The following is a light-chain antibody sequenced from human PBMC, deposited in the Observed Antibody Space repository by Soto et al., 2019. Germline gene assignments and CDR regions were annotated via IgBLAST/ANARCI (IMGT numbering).Light chain of an antibody. Sequence: EIVLTQSPATLSSSPGERATLCCRTIKSVSNNYLAWYQQKPGQAPRXLIYGASSRATGVPDRFGGSGSGTVFTLSISRMEPEDFAVCYCQQYSNMWTFGQGTKVDIK. J-gene: IGKJ1*01. V-gene: IGKV3D-20*02. CDR3: QQYSNMWT. CDR2: GAS. CDR1: KSVSNNY.